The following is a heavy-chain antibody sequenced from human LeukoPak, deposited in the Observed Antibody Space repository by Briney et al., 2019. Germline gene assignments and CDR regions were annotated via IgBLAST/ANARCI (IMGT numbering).Heavy chain of an antibody. CDR1: GFTFRNYA. D-gene: IGHD2-2*01. Sequence: PGGSLRLSCGASGFTFRNYAMHWVRQAPGKGLEWVAFIRYDGSKICYADSVKGRFTISRDNSKNTLYLQMSSLRPEDTAVYYCAKDYQLPYGGFDQWGRGALVTVSS. J-gene: IGHJ4*02. V-gene: IGHV3-30*02. CDR3: AKDYQLPYGGFDQ. CDR2: IRYDGSKI.